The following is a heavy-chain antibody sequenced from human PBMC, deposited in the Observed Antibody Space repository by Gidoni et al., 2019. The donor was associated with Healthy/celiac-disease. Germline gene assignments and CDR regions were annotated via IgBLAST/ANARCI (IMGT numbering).Heavy chain of an antibody. CDR3: ARDHYDCWSGYYFYGMDV. J-gene: IGHJ6*02. D-gene: IGHD3-3*01. Sequence: QVQLVQSGAEVKKPGSSVKVSCKASGGTFSSYAISWVRQAPGQGLEWMGRIIPLLGIANYAQKFQGRVTITADKSTSTAYMELSSLRSEDTAVYYCARDHYDCWSGYYFYGMDVWGQGTTVTVSS. V-gene: IGHV1-69*04. CDR1: GGTFSSYA. CDR2: IIPLLGIA.